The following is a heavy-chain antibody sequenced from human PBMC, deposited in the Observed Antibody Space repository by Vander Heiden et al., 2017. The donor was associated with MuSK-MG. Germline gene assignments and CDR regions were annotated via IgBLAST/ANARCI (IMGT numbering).Heavy chain of an antibody. Sequence: QVQLQESGPGLVKPSGTLSLTCAVAGGDISSSNWWRWVRQPPGKGLEWIGEIYHSGSTNYNPSLKSRVTISVDKSKNQFSLRVNSVTAADTAVYYCTRGFGDIVVVPAAMRYYYGMDVWGQGTTVTVSS. CDR3: TRGFGDIVVVPAAMRYYYGMDV. CDR2: IYHSGST. D-gene: IGHD2-2*01. CDR1: GGDISSSNW. J-gene: IGHJ6*02. V-gene: IGHV4-4*02.